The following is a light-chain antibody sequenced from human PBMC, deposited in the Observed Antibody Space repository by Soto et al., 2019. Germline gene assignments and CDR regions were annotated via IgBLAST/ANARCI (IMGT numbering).Light chain of an antibody. CDR2: DAS. V-gene: IGKV3-11*01. CDR1: QSVSSY. Sequence: GERASVDLGASQSVSSYLAWYQQKPGQAPRLLIYDASNSATGIPARFSGTASGTYFPLPFCSLQPEDLSVYYSQLRSNWPRTFGQGTKVDIK. CDR3: QLRSNWPRT. J-gene: IGKJ1*01.